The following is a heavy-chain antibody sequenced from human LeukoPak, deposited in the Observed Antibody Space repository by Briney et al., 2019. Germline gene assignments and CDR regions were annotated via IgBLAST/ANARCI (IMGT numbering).Heavy chain of an antibody. Sequence: KPSQTLSLTCTVSGGSISSYYWSWIRQPAGKGLEWIGRIYTSGSTNYNPSLKSRVTMSVDTSKNQFSLKLSSVTAADTAVYYCARAPRAVAGPPFDYWGQGTLVTVSS. V-gene: IGHV4-4*07. CDR3: ARAPRAVAGPPFDY. CDR2: IYTSGST. D-gene: IGHD6-19*01. CDR1: GGSISSYY. J-gene: IGHJ4*02.